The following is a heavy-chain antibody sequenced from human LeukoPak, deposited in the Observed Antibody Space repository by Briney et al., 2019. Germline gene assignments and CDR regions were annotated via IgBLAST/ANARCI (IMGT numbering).Heavy chain of an antibody. CDR3: ARDRAHGLFDY. V-gene: IGHV4-59*11. J-gene: IGHJ4*02. CDR2: IYYSRST. D-gene: IGHD1-26*01. CDR1: GGSISSHY. Sequence: SETLSLTCTVSGGSISSHYWSWIRQPPGKGLEWIGYIYYSRSTNYNPSLKSRVTISVDTSKNQCSLKLSSVTAAVTAVYYCARDRAHGLFDYWGQGTLVTVSS.